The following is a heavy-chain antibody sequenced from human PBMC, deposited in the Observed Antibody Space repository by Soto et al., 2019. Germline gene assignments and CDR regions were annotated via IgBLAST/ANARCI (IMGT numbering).Heavy chain of an antibody. CDR1: GGSFSGYY. J-gene: IGHJ4*02. CDR3: ARGSPFRLNFDY. Sequence: QVQLQQWGAGLLKPSETLSLTCAVYGGSFSGYYWSWIRQPPGKGLEWNGEINHSGSTNYNPSLKSRVTISVDTSKNQFSLELSSVTAADTAVYYCARGSPFRLNFDYWGQGTLVTVSS. V-gene: IGHV4-34*01. CDR2: INHSGST.